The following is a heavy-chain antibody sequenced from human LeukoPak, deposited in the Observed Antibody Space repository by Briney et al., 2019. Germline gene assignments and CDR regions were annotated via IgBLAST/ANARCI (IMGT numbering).Heavy chain of an antibody. CDR1: GGSISSSSYY. V-gene: IGHV4-39*07. D-gene: IGHD1-26*01. J-gene: IGHJ6*03. CDR3: AVTSGSYHYYYYMDV. Sequence: SETLSLTCTVSGGSISSSSYYWGWIRQPPGKGLEWIGSIYYSGSTYYNPSLKSRVTISVDTSKNQFSLKLSSVTAADTAVYYCAVTSGSYHYYYYMDVWGKGTTVTVSS. CDR2: IYYSGST.